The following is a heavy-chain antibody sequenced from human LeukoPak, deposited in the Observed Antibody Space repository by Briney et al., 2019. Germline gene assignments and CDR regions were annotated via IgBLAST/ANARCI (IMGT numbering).Heavy chain of an antibody. CDR3: VSREREMAEVPGYYYYGMGV. J-gene: IGHJ6*02. Sequence: PGRSLRLSCAASGFTFSSYSMNWVRQAPGKGLEWVSSISSSSSYIYYADSVKGRFTVSRDNAKNSLYLQMNSLRAEDTAVYYCVSREREMAEVPGYYYYGMGVWGQGTTVTVSS. D-gene: IGHD5-24*01. V-gene: IGHV3-21*01. CDR1: GFTFSSYS. CDR2: ISSSSSYI.